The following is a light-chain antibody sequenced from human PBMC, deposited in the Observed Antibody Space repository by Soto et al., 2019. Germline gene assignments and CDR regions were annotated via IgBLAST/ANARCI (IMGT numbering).Light chain of an antibody. CDR3: VQALTAPPT. CDR2: DDN. Sequence: QSALTQPPSMSAAPGQNVIISCSGSSSNIGGNYVSWYQHFPGRAPQLVIVDDNKRPSGIPDRFSGSKSGTDFTLKISRVEAEDVGVYHCVQALTAPPTFGQGTK. J-gene: IGLJ3*02. V-gene: IGLV1-51*01. CDR1: SSNIGGNY.